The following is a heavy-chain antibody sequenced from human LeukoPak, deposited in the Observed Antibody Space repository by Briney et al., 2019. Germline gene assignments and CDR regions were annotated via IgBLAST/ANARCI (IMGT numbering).Heavy chain of an antibody. D-gene: IGHD2-2*01. Sequence: GASVKVSCKASGYTFTSYGISWVRQAPGRGLEWMGWISAYNGNTNYAQKLQGRVTMTTDTSTSTAYMELRSLRSDDTAVYYCARVHIVVVPAASDYWGQGTLVTVSS. CDR3: ARVHIVVVPAASDY. CDR2: ISAYNGNT. CDR1: GYTFTSYG. J-gene: IGHJ4*02. V-gene: IGHV1-18*01.